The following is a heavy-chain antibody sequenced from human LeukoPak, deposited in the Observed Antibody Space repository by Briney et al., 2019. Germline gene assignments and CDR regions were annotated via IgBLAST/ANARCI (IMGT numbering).Heavy chain of an antibody. CDR2: INSDGSST. Sequence: GGSLRLSCAASGFTFSSYWMHWVRQAPGKGLVWVSRINSDGSSTSYADSVKGRFTISRDNAKNTLYLQMNSLGAEDTAVYYCTVITMVRGVIIDYWGQGTLVTVSS. CDR3: TVITMVRGVIIDY. CDR1: GFTFSSYW. V-gene: IGHV3-74*01. J-gene: IGHJ4*02. D-gene: IGHD3-10*01.